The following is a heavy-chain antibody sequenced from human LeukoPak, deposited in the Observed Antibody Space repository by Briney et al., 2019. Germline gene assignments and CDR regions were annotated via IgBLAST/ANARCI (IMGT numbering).Heavy chain of an antibody. J-gene: IGHJ4*02. CDR2: IYYSGST. D-gene: IGHD6-6*01. Sequence: SETLSLTCTVSGGSISSYYWSWIRQPPGKGLEWIGYIYYSGSTNYNPSLKSRVTISVDTSKNQFSLKLSSVTAADTAVYYCARDPRSSSSGVDYWGQGTLVTVSS. CDR3: ARDPRSSSSGVDY. V-gene: IGHV4-59*12. CDR1: GGSISSYY.